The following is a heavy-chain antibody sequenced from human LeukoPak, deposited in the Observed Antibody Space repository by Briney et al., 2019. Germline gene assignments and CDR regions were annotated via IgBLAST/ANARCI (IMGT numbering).Heavy chain of an antibody. V-gene: IGHV3-7*04. J-gene: IGHJ6*03. Sequence: HPGGSLRLSCAASGFSFSSYWMSWVRQAPGKGLEWVANIKQDGSEKYYVDSVKGRFTISRDNAKNSLYLQMNSLRAEDTAVYYCARGVSWELPPTDYYYYMDVWGKGTTVTVSS. D-gene: IGHD1-26*01. CDR3: ARGVSWELPPTDYYYYMDV. CDR1: GFSFSSYW. CDR2: IKQDGSEK.